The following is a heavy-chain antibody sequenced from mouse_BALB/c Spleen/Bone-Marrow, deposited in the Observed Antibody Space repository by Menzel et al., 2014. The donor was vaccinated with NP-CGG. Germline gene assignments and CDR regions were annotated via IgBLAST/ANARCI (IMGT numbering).Heavy chain of an antibody. CDR2: INPESNTI. CDR3: ARLGYYGWFAY. V-gene: IGHV4-1*02. Sequence: EVHLVESGGGLVQPGGSLKLSCAASGFDLSRYWMSWVRQAPGKGLQWIGEINPESNTINYTPSLKDKFIISRDNAKNTLYLQMSKVRSEDTALYCCARLGYYGWFAYWGQGTLVTVSA. J-gene: IGHJ3*01. CDR1: GFDLSRYW. D-gene: IGHD2-3*01.